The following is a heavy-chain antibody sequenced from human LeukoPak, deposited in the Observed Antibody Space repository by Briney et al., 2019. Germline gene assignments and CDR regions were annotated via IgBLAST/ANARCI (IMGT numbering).Heavy chain of an antibody. CDR2: ISSSSSSI. CDR1: GFTFSNYN. D-gene: IGHD1-26*01. V-gene: IGHV3-21*01. CDR3: ACAPLGSTRP. J-gene: IGHJ5*02. Sequence: GGSLRLSCAASGFTFSNYNMNWVRQAPGKGLEWVSSISSSSSSISYSDSVKGRFTISRDNAKNSVELQMNSLRADDTAVYYCACAPLGSTRPWGQGTLVTVSS.